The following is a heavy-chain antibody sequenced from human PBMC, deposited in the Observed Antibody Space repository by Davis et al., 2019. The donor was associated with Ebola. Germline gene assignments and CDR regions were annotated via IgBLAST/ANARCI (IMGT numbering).Heavy chain of an antibody. Sequence: GESLKISCAASGFTFSGSAMHWVRQASGKGLEWVGRIRSKANSYATAYAASVKGRFTISRDDSKNTAYLQMNSLKTEDTAVYYCTTGYYDSSGYPPVFSWGQGTLVTVSS. CDR1: GFTFSGSA. J-gene: IGHJ4*02. CDR2: IRSKANSYAT. V-gene: IGHV3-73*01. D-gene: IGHD3-22*01. CDR3: TTGYYDSSGYPPVFS.